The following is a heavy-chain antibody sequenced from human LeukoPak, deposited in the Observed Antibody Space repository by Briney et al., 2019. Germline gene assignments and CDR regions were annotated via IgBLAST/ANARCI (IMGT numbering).Heavy chain of an antibody. J-gene: IGHJ3*02. CDR1: GYTFTSYG. Sequence: GASVKVSCKASGYTFTSYGISWVRQAPGQGLEWMGWISAYNGNTNYAQKLQGRVTMTTDTSTSTAYMELRSLRSDDTAVYYCARVRPFFGVVINAFDIWGQGTMVTVSS. V-gene: IGHV1-18*01. CDR3: ARVRPFFGVVINAFDI. D-gene: IGHD3-3*01. CDR2: ISAYNGNT.